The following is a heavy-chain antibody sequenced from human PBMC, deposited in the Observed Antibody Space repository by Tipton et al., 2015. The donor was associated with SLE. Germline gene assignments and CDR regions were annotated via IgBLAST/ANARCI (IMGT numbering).Heavy chain of an antibody. Sequence: TLSLTCTVSGDSISSSGYYWVWIRQSPGKGLEWVGSIYDNGNTYYNPSLKSRVTISVDTSKNHFSLKLSSVTAADTAVYYCARHIYDFWSDARYFDLWGRGTLVTVSS. CDR1: GDSISSSGYY. CDR3: ARHIYDFWSDARYFDL. J-gene: IGHJ2*01. CDR2: IYDNGNT. D-gene: IGHD3-3*01. V-gene: IGHV4-39*01.